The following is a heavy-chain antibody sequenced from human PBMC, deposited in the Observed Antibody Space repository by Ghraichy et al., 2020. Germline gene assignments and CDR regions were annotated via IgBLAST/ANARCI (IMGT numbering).Heavy chain of an antibody. CDR2: INHSGST. CDR1: GGSFSGYY. CDR3: ARGLIPYCSSTSCHLGWFDP. V-gene: IGHV4-34*01. D-gene: IGHD2-2*01. Sequence: SETLSLTCAVYGGSFSGYYWSWIRQPPGKGLEWIGEINHSGSTNYNPSLKSRVTISVDTSKNQFSLKLSSVTAADTAVYYCARGLIPYCSSTSCHLGWFDPWGQGTLVTVSS. J-gene: IGHJ5*02.